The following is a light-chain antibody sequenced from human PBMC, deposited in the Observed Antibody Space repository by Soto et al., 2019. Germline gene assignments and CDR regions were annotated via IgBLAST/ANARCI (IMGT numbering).Light chain of an antibody. J-gene: IGKJ1*01. Sequence: EIVMTQSPATLSVSPGERATLSCRASQSISSNLAWYQQKPGQAPKLLIYDASTRATGIPARFSGSGSGTEFTLTISGLQSEDFAVYYCQQYNNWLWTFGQGTKVEIK. CDR3: QQYNNWLWT. V-gene: IGKV3-15*01. CDR1: QSISSN. CDR2: DAS.